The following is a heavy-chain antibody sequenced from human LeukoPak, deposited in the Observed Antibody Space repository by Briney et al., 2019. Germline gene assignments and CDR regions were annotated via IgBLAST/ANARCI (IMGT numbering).Heavy chain of an antibody. D-gene: IGHD5-24*01. V-gene: IGHV3-30*02. CDR3: ARLATHGDY. J-gene: IGHJ4*02. CDR2: IRYDGSNK. CDR1: GFIFSTYG. Sequence: GGSLRLSCAASGFIFSTYGMHWVRQAPGKGLEWVAFIRYDGSNKYYADSVKGRFTIFRDNSKNTLYLQMNSPRAEDTAVYYCARLATHGDYWGQGTLVTVSS.